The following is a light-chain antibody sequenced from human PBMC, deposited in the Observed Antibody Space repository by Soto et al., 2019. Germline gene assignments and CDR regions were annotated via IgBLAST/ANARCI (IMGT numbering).Light chain of an antibody. CDR3: QQSYSTPWT. Sequence: LQVTKRSSYLRAGVEGRSRLTPHDSKSIRSYLNWYQQKPGKAPKLLIFAASSLQSGTPSRFSGSGSGTDFTLTISTLQPEDFATYYCQQSYSTPWTFGQGTK. CDR2: AAS. V-gene: IGKV1-39*01. J-gene: IGKJ1*01. CDR1: KSIRSY.